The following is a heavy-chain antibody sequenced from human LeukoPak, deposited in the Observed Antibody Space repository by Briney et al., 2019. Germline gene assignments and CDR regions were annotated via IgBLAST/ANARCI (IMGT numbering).Heavy chain of an antibody. D-gene: IGHD6-13*01. CDR3: ARRYSSSWYAPFDY. J-gene: IGHJ4*02. Sequence: ASVKVSCKASGYTFTSYAMHWVRQAPGQRLELMGWINAGNGNTKYSQKFQGRVTITRDTSASTAYMELSSLRPEDTAVYYCARRYSSSWYAPFDYWGQGTLVTVSS. CDR1: GYTFTSYA. CDR2: INAGNGNT. V-gene: IGHV1-3*01.